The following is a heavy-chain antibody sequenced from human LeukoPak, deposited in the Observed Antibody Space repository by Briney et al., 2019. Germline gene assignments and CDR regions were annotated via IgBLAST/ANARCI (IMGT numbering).Heavy chain of an antibody. Sequence: GGSLRLSCAASGFTFNNYALTWVRQTPGKGLECVSAISSSSSYIYYADSVKGRFTISRDNAKNSLYLQMNSLRAEDTAVYYCARYYYDNSGPSGDYWGQGTLVTVSS. D-gene: IGHD3-22*01. J-gene: IGHJ4*02. CDR1: GFTFNNYA. CDR3: ARYYYDNSGPSGDY. V-gene: IGHV3-21*01. CDR2: ISSSSSYI.